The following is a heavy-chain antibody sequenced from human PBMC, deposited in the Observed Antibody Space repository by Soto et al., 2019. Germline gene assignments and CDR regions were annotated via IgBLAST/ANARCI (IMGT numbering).Heavy chain of an antibody. CDR1: GGSFSGYY. D-gene: IGHD6-6*01. V-gene: IGHV4-34*01. CDR3: AREGDSSSSDAFDI. J-gene: IGHJ3*02. CDR2: INHSGST. Sequence: QVQLQQWGAGLLKPSETLSLTCAVYGGSFSGYYWSWIRQPPGKGLEWIGEINHSGSTNYNPSLKSRVTISVDTSKNQFSLKLSAVTAADTAVYYCAREGDSSSSDAFDIWGQGTMVTVSS.